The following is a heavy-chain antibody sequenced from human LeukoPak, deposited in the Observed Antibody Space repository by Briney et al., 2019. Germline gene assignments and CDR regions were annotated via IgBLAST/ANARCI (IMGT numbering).Heavy chain of an antibody. Sequence: ASVKVSCKASGYTFTSYGISWVRQAPGQGLEWMGWISAYNGNTNYAQKLQGRVTMTTDTSTSTAYMELRSLRSDDTAVYYCASNGWYCSSTSCYRGYYFDYWGQGTLVTVSS. CDR1: GYTFTSYG. D-gene: IGHD2-2*02. J-gene: IGHJ4*02. CDR3: ASNGWYCSSTSCYRGYYFDY. CDR2: ISAYNGNT. V-gene: IGHV1-18*01.